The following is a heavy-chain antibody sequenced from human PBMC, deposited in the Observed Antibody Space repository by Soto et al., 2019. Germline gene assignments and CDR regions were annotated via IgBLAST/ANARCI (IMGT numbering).Heavy chain of an antibody. CDR1: GGTFSSYA. CDR3: AQYCSGGSCYPNWYGMDV. D-gene: IGHD2-15*01. V-gene: IGHV1-69*13. CDR2: IIPIFGTA. Sequence: SVKVSCKASGGTFSSYAISWVRQAPGQGLEWMGGIIPIFGTANYAQKFQGRVTITADESTSTAYMELSSLRSEDTAVYYCAQYCSGGSCYPNWYGMDVWGQGTTVTVSS. J-gene: IGHJ6*02.